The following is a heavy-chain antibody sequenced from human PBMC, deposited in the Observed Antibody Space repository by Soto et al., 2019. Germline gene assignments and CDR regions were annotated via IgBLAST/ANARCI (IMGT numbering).Heavy chain of an antibody. CDR3: ARDHEYYYDSSGSWGPSDAFDI. J-gene: IGHJ3*02. V-gene: IGHV1-69*06. Sequence: SVKVSCKASGGTFSSYAISWVRQAPGQGLEWMGGIIPIFGTANYAQKFQGRVTITADKSTSTAYMELSSLRSEDTAVYYCARDHEYYYDSSGSWGPSDAFDIWGQGTMVTVSS. D-gene: IGHD3-22*01. CDR2: IIPIFGTA. CDR1: GGTFSSYA.